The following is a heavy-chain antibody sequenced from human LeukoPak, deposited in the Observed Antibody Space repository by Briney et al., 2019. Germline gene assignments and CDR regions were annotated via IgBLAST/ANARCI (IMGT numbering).Heavy chain of an antibody. V-gene: IGHV3-48*03. CDR3: ARDPAGVRYAFDI. D-gene: IGHD3-10*01. J-gene: IGHJ3*02. CDR1: GFTFSSYE. CDR2: IGNTGYTK. Sequence: PGGSLRLSCAASGFTFSSYEMNWVRQAPGKGLEWVSYIGNTGYTKYYADSVKGRFTISRDNAKNSLYLQMNSLRVEDTAVYYCARDPAGVRYAFDIWGQGTMVTVS.